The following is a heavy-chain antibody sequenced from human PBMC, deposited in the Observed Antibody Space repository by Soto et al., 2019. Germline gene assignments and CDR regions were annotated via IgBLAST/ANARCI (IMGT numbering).Heavy chain of an antibody. V-gene: IGHV4-30-2*01. J-gene: IGHJ5*02. CDR2: IYQSGVT. CDR1: GDSYSISTYS. Sequence: TSETLSLTCNMSGDSYSISTYSWSWIRQPPGKALQWIGFIYQSGVTSYNPSLASRVSISLDRSNNQCSLKLKSVTAADTAVYFCAGIPYNSGLRFDPWGPGTLVTVSS. D-gene: IGHD6-19*01. CDR3: AGIPYNSGLRFDP.